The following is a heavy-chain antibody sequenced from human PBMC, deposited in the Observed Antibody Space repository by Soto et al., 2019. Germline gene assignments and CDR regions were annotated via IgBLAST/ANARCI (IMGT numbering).Heavy chain of an antibody. CDR3: ARGAAAGPFDY. J-gene: IGHJ4*02. CDR1: GGSISSGGYY. CDR2: IYYSGST. V-gene: IGHV4-31*03. Sequence: SETLSLTCTVSGGSISSGGYYWSWIRQHPGKGLEWIGYIYYSGSTYYNPSLKSRVTISVDTSKNQFSLKLSSVTAADTAVYYCARGAAAGPFDYWGQGTLVTVSS. D-gene: IGHD6-13*01.